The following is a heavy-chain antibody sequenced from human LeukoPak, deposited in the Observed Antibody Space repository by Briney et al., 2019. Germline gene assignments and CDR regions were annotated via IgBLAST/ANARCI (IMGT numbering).Heavy chain of an antibody. CDR3: ARRATGTTGRFDY. J-gene: IGHJ4*02. Sequence: GESLKISCKGSGYSFTNYWISWVRQMPGKGLEWMGRIDPSDSYTNYSPSFQGHVTISADKSISTAYLQWSSLKASDTAIYYCARRATGTTGRFDYWGQGTLVTVSS. D-gene: IGHD1-1*01. V-gene: IGHV5-10-1*01. CDR2: IDPSDSYT. CDR1: GYSFTNYW.